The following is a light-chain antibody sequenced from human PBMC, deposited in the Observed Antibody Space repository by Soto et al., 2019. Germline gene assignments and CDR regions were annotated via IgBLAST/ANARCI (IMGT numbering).Light chain of an antibody. CDR3: HQRSNWPRT. V-gene: IGKV3-11*01. CDR1: QSVRTY. CDR2: DTS. Sequence: EIVLTQSPATLSLSPGERATLSCRASQSVRTYLVWYQQKPGQAPRLLIYDTSTRATGVPARFSGSGSGTDFNLTISSLEPEDFAVYYCHQRSNWPRTFGGGTKVEIK. J-gene: IGKJ4*01.